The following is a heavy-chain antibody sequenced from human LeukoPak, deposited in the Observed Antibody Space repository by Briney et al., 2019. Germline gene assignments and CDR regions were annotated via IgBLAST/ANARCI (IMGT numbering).Heavy chain of an antibody. CDR1: GGSISSGGYY. CDR3: ARYCSSTNCYRGGFDP. J-gene: IGHJ5*02. V-gene: IGHV4-31*03. Sequence: SSETLSLTCTVSGGSISSGGYYWSWIRQHPGKGLEWIGYIYYSGSTYSNPSLKSRVTISVDTSKNQFSLNLSSVTAADTAVYYCARYCSSTNCYRGGFDPWGQGTLVTVSS. CDR2: IYYSGST. D-gene: IGHD2-2*02.